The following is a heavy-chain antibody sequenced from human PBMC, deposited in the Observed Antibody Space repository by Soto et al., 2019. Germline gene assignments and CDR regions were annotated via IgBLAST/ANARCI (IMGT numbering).Heavy chain of an antibody. V-gene: IGHV3-21*01. Sequence: GGSLRLSCAASGFTFSSYSMNWVRQAPGKGLEWVSSISSSSSYIYYADSVKGRFTTSRDNAKNSLYLQMNSLRAEDTAVYYCARDLSYYSSSSVRWGQGTLVTVSS. CDR2: ISSSSSYI. CDR1: GFTFSSYS. D-gene: IGHD6-6*01. CDR3: ARDLSYYSSSSVR. J-gene: IGHJ4*02.